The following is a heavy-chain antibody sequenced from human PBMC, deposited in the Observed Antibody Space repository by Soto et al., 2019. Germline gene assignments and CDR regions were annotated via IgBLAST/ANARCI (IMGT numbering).Heavy chain of an antibody. V-gene: IGHV3-7*01. CDR2: INPDGSEK. Sequence: GGSLRLSCAASGFTFSSFWMDWVRQAPGKGLEWLANINPDGSEKHYVDSVKGRFTISRDNAKNSLYLQMSSLTAEDSALYYCSRSLDSWGQGTRVTVSS. CDR3: SRSLDS. J-gene: IGHJ4*02. CDR1: GFTFSSFW.